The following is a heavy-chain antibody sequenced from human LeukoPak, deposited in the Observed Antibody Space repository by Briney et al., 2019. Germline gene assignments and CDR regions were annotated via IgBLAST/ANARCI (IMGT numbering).Heavy chain of an antibody. V-gene: IGHV3-74*01. CDR2: IKFDGSFT. Sequence: PGGSLRLSCAGSGFIFSTYWMHWVRQAPGKGLVWVARIKFDGSFTNYLDSVKGRFTISRDNAKNMLYLQMNSLRAEDTAVYYCARVACSGGSCYLDYWGQGTLVTVSS. D-gene: IGHD2-15*01. CDR3: ARVACSGGSCYLDY. CDR1: GFIFSTYW. J-gene: IGHJ4*02.